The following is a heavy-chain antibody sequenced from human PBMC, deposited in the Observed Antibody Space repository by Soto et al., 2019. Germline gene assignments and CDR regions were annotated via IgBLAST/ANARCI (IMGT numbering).Heavy chain of an antibody. V-gene: IGHV3-30-3*01. Sequence: QVLLVESGGGVVQPGRSLRLSCAASGFTFSSYAMHWVRQAPGKGLEWVAVISYDGSNKYYADSVKGRFTISRDNSKNTLYLQMNSLRAEDTAVYYCARDLDSSGRAPWGQGTLVTVSS. CDR3: ARDLDSSGRAP. CDR1: GFTFSSYA. CDR2: ISYDGSNK. D-gene: IGHD6-19*01. J-gene: IGHJ5*02.